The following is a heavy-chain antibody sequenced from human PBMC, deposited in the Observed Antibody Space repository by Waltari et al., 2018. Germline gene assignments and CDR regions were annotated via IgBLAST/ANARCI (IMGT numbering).Heavy chain of an antibody. CDR1: GGSISSGGYS. Sequence: QLQLQESGSGLVKPSQPLSLTCAVSGGSISSGGYSWSWIRQPPGKGLEWIGYIYHSGSTYYNPSLKSRVTISVDRSKNQFSLKLSSVTAADTAVYYCARVGVDYYGSGSSWDYYFDYWGQGTLVTVSS. D-gene: IGHD3-10*01. CDR2: IYHSGST. V-gene: IGHV4-30-2*01. J-gene: IGHJ4*02. CDR3: ARVGVDYYGSGSSWDYYFDY.